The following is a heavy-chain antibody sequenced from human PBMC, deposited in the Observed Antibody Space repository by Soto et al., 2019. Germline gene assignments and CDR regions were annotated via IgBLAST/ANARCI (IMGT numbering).Heavy chain of an antibody. CDR2: IKSKTDGGTT. Sequence: GGSLRLSCAASGFTFSTYWMSWVRQAPGKGLEWVGRIKSKTDGGTTDYAAPVKGRFTISRDDSKNTLYLQMNSLKTEDTAVYYCTTGISYSGTAYWGQGTLVTVSS. V-gene: IGHV3-15*01. D-gene: IGHD5-12*01. J-gene: IGHJ4*02. CDR1: GFTFSTYW. CDR3: TTGISYSGTAY.